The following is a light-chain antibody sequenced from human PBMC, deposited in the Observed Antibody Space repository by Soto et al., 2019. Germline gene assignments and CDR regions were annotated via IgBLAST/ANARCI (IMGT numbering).Light chain of an antibody. V-gene: IGLV2-11*01. Sequence: QSALTQPRSVSGSPGQSVTISCTGTSGDVGAYNSVSWSQQYPGKAPKLIIYDVDKRPSGVPDRFSGSKSGNTASLTISGLQAEDEADYYCCSYAGRLHVVFGGGTKLTVL. J-gene: IGLJ2*01. CDR2: DVD. CDR3: CSYAGRLHVV. CDR1: SGDVGAYNS.